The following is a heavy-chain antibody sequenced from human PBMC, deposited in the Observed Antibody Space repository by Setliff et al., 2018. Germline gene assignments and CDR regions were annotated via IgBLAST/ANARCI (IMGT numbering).Heavy chain of an antibody. V-gene: IGHV1-69*13. D-gene: IGHD3-22*01. J-gene: IGHJ6*02. CDR3: ARANYYDSSGHSVYGMDV. Sequence: GASVKVSCKASGGSFSTYAISWARQAPGQGLEWMGVIIPIFGTTNNAQKFQGRVTITADESTSTAYMELSSLRSEDTAVYYCARANYYDSSGHSVYGMDVWGQGTTVTVSS. CDR2: IIPIFGTT. CDR1: GGSFSTYA.